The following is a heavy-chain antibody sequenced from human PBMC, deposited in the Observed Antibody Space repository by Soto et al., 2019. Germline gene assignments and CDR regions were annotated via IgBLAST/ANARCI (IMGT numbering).Heavy chain of an antibody. J-gene: IGHJ6*02. V-gene: IGHV1-69*13. CDR1: GGTFSSHA. CDR3: AGIAGRLHYYYGMDV. D-gene: IGHD6-6*01. Sequence: ASVKVSCKASGGTFSSHAISWVRQAPGQGLEWMGGIIPIFGTANYAQKFQGRVTITADESTSTAYMDLSRLRSENTAVYYCAGIAGRLHYYYGMDVWGQGTTVTVSS. CDR2: IIPIFGTA.